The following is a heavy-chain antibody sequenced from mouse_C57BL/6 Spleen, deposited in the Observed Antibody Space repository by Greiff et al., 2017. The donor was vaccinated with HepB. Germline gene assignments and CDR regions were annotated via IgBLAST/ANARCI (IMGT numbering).Heavy chain of an antibody. Sequence: QVQLQQPGTELVKPGASVKLSCKASGYTFTSYWMHWVKQRPGQGLEWIGNINPSNGGTNYNEKFKSKATLTVDKSSSTAYMQLSSLTSDDSAVYYCAREGYYYVAWFAYWGQGTLVTVSA. CDR2: INPSNGGT. D-gene: IGHD1-1*01. CDR3: AREGYYYVAWFAY. CDR1: GYTFTSYW. V-gene: IGHV1-53*01. J-gene: IGHJ3*01.